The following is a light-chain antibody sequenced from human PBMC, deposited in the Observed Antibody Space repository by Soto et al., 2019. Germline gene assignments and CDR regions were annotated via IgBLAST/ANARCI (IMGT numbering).Light chain of an antibody. Sequence: EIVMTQSPATLSVSPGERATLSCRASQSVSSNLACYQQKPGQAPRLLIYGASTRATGIPARFSGSGSGTEFTLTISSLQSEDFAVYYCQQYNNWPCTFGQGTKLEIK. CDR2: GAS. CDR3: QQYNNWPCT. J-gene: IGKJ2*02. CDR1: QSVSSN. V-gene: IGKV3-15*01.